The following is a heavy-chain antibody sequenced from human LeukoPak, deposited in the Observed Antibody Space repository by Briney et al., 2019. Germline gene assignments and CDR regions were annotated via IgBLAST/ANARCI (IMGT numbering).Heavy chain of an antibody. J-gene: IGHJ4*02. CDR3: ARGRGLTLSYHYFDY. D-gene: IGHD3-10*01. CDR1: GFTFTDVS. CDR2: ISSGSSTT. Sequence: GGSLRLSCITSGFTFTDVSMSWVRQAPGRGLEWVSYISSGSSTTYYADSVKGRFTISRDNAKNSLYLQVNSLRDEDTAVYYCARGRGLTLSYHYFDYWGQGTLVTVSS. V-gene: IGHV3-48*02.